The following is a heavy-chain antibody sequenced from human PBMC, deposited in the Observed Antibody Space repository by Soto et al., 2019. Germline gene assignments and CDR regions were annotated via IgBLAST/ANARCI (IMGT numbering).Heavy chain of an antibody. D-gene: IGHD3-3*01. Sequence: LRLSCAASGFTFSSYGMHWVRQAPGKGLEWVALISYDGTYKYYADSVKGRFTISRDNSKNTLYLQMNSLRAEDTAVYYCAKDQPLTYYDFWSGYSTLIDYWGQGTLVTVSS. CDR3: AKDQPLTYYDFWSGYSTLIDY. CDR2: ISYDGTYK. V-gene: IGHV3-30*18. CDR1: GFTFSSYG. J-gene: IGHJ4*02.